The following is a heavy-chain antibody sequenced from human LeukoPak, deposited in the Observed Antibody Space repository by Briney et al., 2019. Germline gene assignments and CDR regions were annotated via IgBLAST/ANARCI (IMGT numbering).Heavy chain of an antibody. Sequence: GGSLRLSCAASGFTFSSYAMSWVRQAPGKGLEWVSAISGSGGSTYYADSVKGRFTISRDTPKNTLYLQMNSLRAEDTAVYYCAKDRAVYSSGWYHIDYWGQGTLVTVSS. D-gene: IGHD6-19*01. V-gene: IGHV3-23*01. CDR2: ISGSGGST. CDR3: AKDRAVYSSGWYHIDY. J-gene: IGHJ4*02. CDR1: GFTFSSYA.